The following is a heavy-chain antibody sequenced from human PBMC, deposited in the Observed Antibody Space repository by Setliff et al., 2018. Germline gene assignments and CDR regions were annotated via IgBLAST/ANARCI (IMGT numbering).Heavy chain of an antibody. V-gene: IGHV4-59*08. J-gene: IGHJ4*02. CDR2: IHPWGGSSEST. D-gene: IGHD3-10*01. CDR3: ARHEFVGGYYGSVTYRHFDY. Sequence: SETLSLTCAVSGGPTIGYYWTWIRQAPGKGLEWIGYIHPWGGSSESTNYSPSLKSRITISLDKSKNQFSLQVTSLAATDTALYFCARHEFVGGYYGSVTYRHFDYWGQGSLVTVSS. CDR1: GGPTIGYY.